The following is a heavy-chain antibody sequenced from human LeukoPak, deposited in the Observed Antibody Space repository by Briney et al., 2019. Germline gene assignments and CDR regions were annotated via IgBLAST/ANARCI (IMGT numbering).Heavy chain of an antibody. D-gene: IGHD2-2*01. CDR3: ARETDSTLFDY. J-gene: IGHJ4*02. Sequence: GGSLRLSCAASGFTFSDYYMSWIRQAPGKGLEWVSYISSSGSTIYYADSVRGRFTISRDNSKSTLSLHMNSLRAEDTAVYYCARETDSTLFDYWGQGTLVTVSS. V-gene: IGHV3-11*04. CDR2: ISSSGSTI. CDR1: GFTFSDYY.